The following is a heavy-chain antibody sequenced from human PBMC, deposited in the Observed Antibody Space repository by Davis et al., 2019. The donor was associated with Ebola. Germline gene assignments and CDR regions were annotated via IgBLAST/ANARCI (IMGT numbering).Heavy chain of an antibody. CDR3: AKWDHIETDAFDM. CDR2: IHTSGNT. CDR1: GGSIRNYY. Sequence: PSETLSLTCTVSGGSIRNYYWSWIRQPAGKGLEWIGRIHTSGNTNYSPSLRSRVTMSVDTSKNQFSLKVRSVTAADTAMYYCAKWDHIETDAFDMWGQGTMVIVSS. J-gene: IGHJ3*02. V-gene: IGHV4-4*07. D-gene: IGHD2-21*01.